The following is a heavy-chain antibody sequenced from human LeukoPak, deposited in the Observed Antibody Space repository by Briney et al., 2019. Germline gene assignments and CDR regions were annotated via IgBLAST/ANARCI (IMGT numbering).Heavy chain of an antibody. CDR2: IYYTGTT. CDR3: ARLTWFGETANHYGMDV. Sequence: SETLSLTCNVSGDSLRSHYWSWFREPPGKGLEWIGHIYYTGTTNYNPSLKSRISIAVDTSKMQFSLKLTSVTAADAAMYYCARLTWFGETANHYGMDVWGQGTTVTVSS. D-gene: IGHD3-10*01. V-gene: IGHV4-59*08. J-gene: IGHJ6*02. CDR1: GDSLRSHY.